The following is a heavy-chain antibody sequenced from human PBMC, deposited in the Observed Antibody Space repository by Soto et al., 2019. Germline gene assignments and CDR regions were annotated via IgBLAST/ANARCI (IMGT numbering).Heavy chain of an antibody. Sequence: QVQLVESGGGVVQPRRSLRLSCAASGFAFSTYGMHWVRQSPGKGLEWVAAISYDGSNIYYGDSVKGRFTISRDNSKNTLYLEMNSLRTEDTAVYYCAKKRPGGVWEAVDYWGQGTLVTVSS. CDR2: ISYDGSNI. D-gene: IGHD2-8*02. J-gene: IGHJ4*02. CDR3: AKKRPGGVWEAVDY. CDR1: GFAFSTYG. V-gene: IGHV3-30*18.